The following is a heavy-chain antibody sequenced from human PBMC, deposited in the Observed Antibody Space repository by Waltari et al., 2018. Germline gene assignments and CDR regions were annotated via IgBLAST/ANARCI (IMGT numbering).Heavy chain of an antibody. CDR3: ARVEGAAGLDI. D-gene: IGHD3-16*01. CDR2: INAGNGNT. CDR1: GYNSTSYA. V-gene: IGHV1-3*01. J-gene: IGHJ3*02. Sequence: QVQLVQSGAEVKKPGASVKVSCKASGYNSTSYAMHWVRQAPGQRLEWMGWINAGNGNTKYSQKFQGRVTITRDTSASTAYMELSSLRSEDTAVYYCARVEGAAGLDIWGQGTMVTVSS.